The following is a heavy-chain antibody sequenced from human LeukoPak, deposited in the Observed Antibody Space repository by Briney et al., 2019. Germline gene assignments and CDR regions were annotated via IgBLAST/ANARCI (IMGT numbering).Heavy chain of an antibody. CDR2: IYYSGST. CDR1: GGSISTFY. CDR3: ARHYGP. Sequence: SETLSLTCTVSGGSISTFYWSWIRQPPGKGLEWIGYIYYSGSTNYNPSLKSRLTISVDTSKNQFSLKLNSVTAADTAVYYCARHYGPWGQGTLVTASS. J-gene: IGHJ5*02. D-gene: IGHD3-10*01. V-gene: IGHV4-59*08.